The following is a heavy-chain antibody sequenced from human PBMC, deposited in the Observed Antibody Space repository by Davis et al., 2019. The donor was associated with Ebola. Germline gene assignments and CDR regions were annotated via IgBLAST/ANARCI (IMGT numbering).Heavy chain of an antibody. V-gene: IGHV3-23*01. J-gene: IGHJ6*04. Sequence: GESLKISCAASGFTFSSYAMSWVRQAPGKGLEWVPAISGSGGSTYYADSVKGRFTISRDNSKKTLYLKMNSLRAEDTAVYYCAKSGLSFGVVKYHYGMDVWGKGTTVTVSS. CDR2: ISGSGGST. CDR1: GFTFSSYA. D-gene: IGHD3-3*01. CDR3: AKSGLSFGVVKYHYGMDV.